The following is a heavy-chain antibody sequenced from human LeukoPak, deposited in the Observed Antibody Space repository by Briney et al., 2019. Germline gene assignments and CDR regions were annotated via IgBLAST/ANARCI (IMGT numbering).Heavy chain of an antibody. V-gene: IGHV3-30*18. J-gene: IGHJ4*02. CDR1: GFTFSSYS. D-gene: IGHD5-24*01. CDR2: ISYDGSTQ. Sequence: PGGSLRLSCAASGFTFSSYSMNWVRQAPGKGLEWVAVISYDGSTQYYTDSVKGRFTISRDNSNNMLSLQMNSLKAEDTAVYYCAKGRMMATIMISFDYWGRGTLVTVSS. CDR3: AKGRMMATIMISFDY.